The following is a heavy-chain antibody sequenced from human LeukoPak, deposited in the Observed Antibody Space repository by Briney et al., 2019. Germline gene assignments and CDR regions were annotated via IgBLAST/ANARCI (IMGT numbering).Heavy chain of an antibody. V-gene: IGHV1-2*06. D-gene: IGHD2/OR15-2a*01. J-gene: IGHJ4*02. CDR1: GYNLTNHH. Sequence: VASVKVSCKAAGYNLTNHHMHWVWQGPGQGLEWMGRIYPSSGGTNYAQKFQGRITLTTDTSINTAYMELSRLRFDDTAVYYCARGLPFEDWGQGTLVTVSS. CDR2: IYPSSGGT. CDR3: ARGLPFED.